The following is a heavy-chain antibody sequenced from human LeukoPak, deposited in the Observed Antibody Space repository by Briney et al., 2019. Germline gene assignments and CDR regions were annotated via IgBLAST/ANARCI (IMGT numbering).Heavy chain of an antibody. D-gene: IGHD6-13*01. Sequence: SVKVSCKASGGTFSSYAISWVRRAPGQGLEWMGGIIPIFGTANYAQKFQGRVTITADESTSTAYMELSSLRSEDTAVYYCARKSSSWSSFDYWGQGTLVTVSS. CDR2: IIPIFGTA. J-gene: IGHJ4*02. V-gene: IGHV1-69*13. CDR1: GGTFSSYA. CDR3: ARKSSSWSSFDY.